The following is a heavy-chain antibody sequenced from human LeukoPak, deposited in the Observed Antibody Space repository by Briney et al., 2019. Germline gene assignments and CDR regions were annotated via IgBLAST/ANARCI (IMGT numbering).Heavy chain of an antibody. CDR3: ARGRWLPNAFDI. Sequence: KPSETLSLTCTVSGDFINSYYWNWLREPPGEGLEWIGYIYYSGRTDYNPSLKSRVTISVDTSKHQFSMKLKSVTAADTAVYFCARGRWLPNAFDIWGQGTMVTVFS. J-gene: IGHJ3*02. CDR2: IYYSGRT. V-gene: IGHV4-59*01. D-gene: IGHD5-24*01. CDR1: GDFINSYY.